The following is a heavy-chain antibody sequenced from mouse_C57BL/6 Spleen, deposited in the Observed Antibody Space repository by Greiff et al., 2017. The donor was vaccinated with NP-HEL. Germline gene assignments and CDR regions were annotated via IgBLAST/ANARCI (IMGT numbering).Heavy chain of an antibody. V-gene: IGHV1-9*01. CDR1: GYTFTGYW. D-gene: IGHD4-1*01. CDR2: ILPGSGST. J-gene: IGHJ2*01. Sequence: QVQLQQSGAELMKPGASVKLSCKATGYTFTGYWIEWVKQRPGHGLEWIGEILPGSGSTNSNEKFKGKATSTADTTSNTAYMQLSRLTTEDSAIYYCARSELTGVDYWGQGTTLTVSS. CDR3: ARSELTGVDY.